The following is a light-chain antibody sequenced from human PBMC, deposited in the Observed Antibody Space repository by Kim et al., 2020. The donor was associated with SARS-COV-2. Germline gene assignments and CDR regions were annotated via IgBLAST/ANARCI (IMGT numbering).Light chain of an antibody. CDR2: YDN. J-gene: IGLJ2*01. CDR3: QVWHTTTDHPI. Sequence: SYELTEPPSVSVAPGQTARITCDGDDIGSKSVHWYQQRPGQAPLLVIYYDNVRHSEIPERFSGSNFGDTATLTISGVEVGDEADYYCQVWHTTTDHPIFGGGTQLTVL. CDR1: DIGSKS. V-gene: IGLV3-21*01.